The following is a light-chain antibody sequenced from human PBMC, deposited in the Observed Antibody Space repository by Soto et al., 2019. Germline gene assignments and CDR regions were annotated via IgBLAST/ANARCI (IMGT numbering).Light chain of an antibody. CDR2: AAS. CDR1: QSISSY. J-gene: IGKJ1*01. Sequence: DIQMTQSPSPLSASVGDRVTITCRASQSISSYLNWYQQKPGKAPDLLIYAASSLQSGVPSRFSGSGSGTDFTLTISSLQPEDFATYYCQQSYSTLRTFGQGTKVDIK. CDR3: QQSYSTLRT. V-gene: IGKV1-39*01.